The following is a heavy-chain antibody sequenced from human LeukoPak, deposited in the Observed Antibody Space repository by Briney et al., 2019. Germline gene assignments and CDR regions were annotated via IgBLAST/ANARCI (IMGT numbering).Heavy chain of an antibody. CDR2: INPSGGST. CDR3: ARDSRSSMVYYYYGMDV. CDR1: GYTFTSYY. J-gene: IGHJ6*02. V-gene: IGHV1-46*01. Sequence: VASVTVSCKASGYTFTSYYMHWVRQAPGQGLEWMGIINPSGGSTSYAQKFQGRVTMTRDTSTSTVYMELSSLRSEDTAVYYCARDSRSSMVYYYYGMDVWGQGTTVTVSS. D-gene: IGHD3-10*01.